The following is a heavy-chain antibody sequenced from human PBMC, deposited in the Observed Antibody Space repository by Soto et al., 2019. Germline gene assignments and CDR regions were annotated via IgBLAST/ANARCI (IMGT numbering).Heavy chain of an antibody. J-gene: IGHJ5*02. D-gene: IGHD2-15*01. V-gene: IGHV1-69*08. CDR2: IIPILGIA. Sequence: QVQLVQSGAEVKKPGSSVKVSCKASGGTFSSYTISWVRQAPGQGLEWMGRIIPILGIANYAQKFQGRVTITADKSTSTAYMELSSLRSEYTAVYYCAREYCSGGSCYSSSSWFDPWGQGTLVTVSS. CDR3: AREYCSGGSCYSSSSWFDP. CDR1: GGTFSSYT.